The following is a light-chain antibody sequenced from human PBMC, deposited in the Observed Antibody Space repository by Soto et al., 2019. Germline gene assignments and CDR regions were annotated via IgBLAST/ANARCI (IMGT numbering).Light chain of an antibody. Sequence: QSVLTQPASVSGSPGQSITIPCTGPTSDIGNYNAVSWYQQHPGKAPKLIIYEVTNRPSGVSDRFSGSKSGNTASLTISGLQAEDEADYYCGSWTTYRPYVFATGTKVTVL. V-gene: IGLV2-14*01. J-gene: IGLJ1*01. CDR2: EVT. CDR3: GSWTTYRPYV. CDR1: TSDIGNYNA.